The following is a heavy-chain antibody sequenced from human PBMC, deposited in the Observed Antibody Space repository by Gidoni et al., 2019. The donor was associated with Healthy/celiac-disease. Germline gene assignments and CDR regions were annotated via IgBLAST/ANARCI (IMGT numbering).Heavy chain of an antibody. Sequence: QLQLVQSGAEVKEPGSSVKVSCKASGGTFSSYAISWVRQAPGQGLEWMGGIIPIFGTANYAQKFQGRVTITADESTSTAYMELSSLRSEDTAVYYCARGGRLVPAAIDAFDIWGQGTMVTVSS. V-gene: IGHV1-69*01. J-gene: IGHJ3*02. CDR1: GGTFSSYA. CDR3: ARGGRLVPAAIDAFDI. D-gene: IGHD2-2*02. CDR2: IIPIFGTA.